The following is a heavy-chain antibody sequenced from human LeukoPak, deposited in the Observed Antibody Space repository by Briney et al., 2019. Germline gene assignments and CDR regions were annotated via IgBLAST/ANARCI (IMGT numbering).Heavy chain of an antibody. CDR3: ARGRKVRGGNYYYMDV. Sequence: PSETLSLTCAVYGGSFSGYYWSWIRQPPGKGLEWIGEINHSGSINYNPSLKSRVTISVDTSKNQFSLKLSSVTAADTAVYYCARGRKVRGGNYYYMDVWGKGTTVTVSS. CDR2: INHSGSI. J-gene: IGHJ6*03. CDR1: GGSFSGYY. D-gene: IGHD3-10*01. V-gene: IGHV4-34*01.